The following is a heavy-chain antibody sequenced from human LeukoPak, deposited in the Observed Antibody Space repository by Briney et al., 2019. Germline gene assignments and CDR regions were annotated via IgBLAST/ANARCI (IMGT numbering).Heavy chain of an antibody. Sequence: PGGSLRLSCAASGFTFSSYAMHWVRQAPGKGLEWVAVISYDGSNKYYADSVKGRFTISRDNSKNTLYLQMNSLRAEDTAVYYCARSSSYDFWGQGTTVTVSS. CDR1: GFTFSSYA. CDR2: ISYDGSNK. D-gene: IGHD3-3*01. J-gene: IGHJ6*02. CDR3: ARSSSYDF. V-gene: IGHV3-30-3*01.